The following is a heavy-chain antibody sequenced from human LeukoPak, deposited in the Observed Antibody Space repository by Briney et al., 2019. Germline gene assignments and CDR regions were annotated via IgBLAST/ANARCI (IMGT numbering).Heavy chain of an antibody. V-gene: IGHV1-69*06. CDR1: GGTFSSYA. Sequence: ASVEVSCKASGGTFSSYAISWVRQAPGQGLEWMGGIIPIFGTANYAQKFQGRVTITADKSTSTAYMELSSLRSEDTAVYYCALGVEGPFDYWGQGTLVTVSS. D-gene: IGHD2-15*01. CDR3: ALGVEGPFDY. J-gene: IGHJ4*02. CDR2: IIPIFGTA.